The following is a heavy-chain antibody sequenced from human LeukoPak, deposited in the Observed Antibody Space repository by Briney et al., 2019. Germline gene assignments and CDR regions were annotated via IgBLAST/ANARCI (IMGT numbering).Heavy chain of an antibody. Sequence: ASVKVSCKASGYTFTGYYMHWVRQAPGQGLEWMGWINPNSGGTNYAQKFQGRVTMTRDTSISTAYMELSRLRSNATAVYSCARAPIMITFGGVRSWGQGTLVTVSS. CDR2: INPNSGGT. V-gene: IGHV1-2*02. D-gene: IGHD3-16*01. CDR3: ARAPIMITFGGVRS. J-gene: IGHJ5*02. CDR1: GYTFTGYY.